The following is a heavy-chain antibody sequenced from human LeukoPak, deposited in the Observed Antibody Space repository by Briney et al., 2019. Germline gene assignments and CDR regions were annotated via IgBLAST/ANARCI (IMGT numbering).Heavy chain of an antibody. Sequence: SQTLSLTCAISGDSVSNNRAGWNWIRQPPSRGLEWLGRTFYRSKWYGDYAPSVKSRITINPDTSKNQFSLQLNSVTPEDTAVYYCAGGVTTPFDYWGQGTLVTVSS. CDR3: AGGVTTPFDY. CDR2: TFYRSKWYG. CDR1: GDSVSNNRAG. D-gene: IGHD4-17*01. J-gene: IGHJ4*02. V-gene: IGHV6-1*01.